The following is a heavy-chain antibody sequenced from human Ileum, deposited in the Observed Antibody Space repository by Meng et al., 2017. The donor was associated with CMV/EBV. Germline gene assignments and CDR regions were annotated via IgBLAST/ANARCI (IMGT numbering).Heavy chain of an antibody. J-gene: IGHJ4*02. V-gene: IGHV3-48*03. CDR2: IGVSETIT. CDR1: GFTFSSHD. D-gene: IGHD2-21*01. CDR3: ARDQVGIIDLDY. Sequence: GGSLRLSCATSGFTFSSHDMNWVRQAPGEGLEWISYIGVSETITSYADSVRGRFTISRDNAKNSLYLQMNSLRVEDTAVYYCARDQVGIIDLDYWGQGAPVTVSS.